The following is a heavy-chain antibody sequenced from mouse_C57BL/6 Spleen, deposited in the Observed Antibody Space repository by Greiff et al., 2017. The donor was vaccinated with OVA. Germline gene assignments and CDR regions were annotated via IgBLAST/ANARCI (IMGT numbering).Heavy chain of an antibody. CDR3: ERGGYEWDIDV. V-gene: IGHV1-72*01. D-gene: IGHD2-14*01. CDR2: IDPTSGGT. Sequence: QVQLQPGAELVKPGASVKLSCKASGYTFTSYWMHWVKQRPGRGLEWIGRIDPTSGGTTYNEKFKSKATLTVDKPSSTAYRQRRSRTAEDSAVYECERGGYEWDIDVWGTGTTVTVAS. J-gene: IGHJ1*03. CDR1: GYTFTSYW.